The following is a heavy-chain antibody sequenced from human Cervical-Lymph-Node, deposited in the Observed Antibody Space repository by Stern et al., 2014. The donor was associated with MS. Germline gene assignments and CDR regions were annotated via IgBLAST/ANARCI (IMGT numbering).Heavy chain of an antibody. CDR1: GGSVTSSSYF. V-gene: IGHV4-39*01. CDR2: IYYSGIP. Sequence: QVQLQESGPGLVKPSETLSLTCTVSGGSVTSSSYFWGWIRQPPGKGLEWIGGIYYSGIPFSPPSLRSRVTISVDTPKNQFSLLLNSVTAADTAVYYCARTSVRRGYSYEHRPFYFEFWGRGTLVPVSS. J-gene: IGHJ4*01. D-gene: IGHD5-18*01. CDR3: ARTSVRRGYSYEHRPFYFEF.